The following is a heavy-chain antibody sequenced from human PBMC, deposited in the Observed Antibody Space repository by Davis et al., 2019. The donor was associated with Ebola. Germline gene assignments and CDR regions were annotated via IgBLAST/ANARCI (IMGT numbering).Heavy chain of an antibody. J-gene: IGHJ6*02. CDR2: IYYSGST. V-gene: IGHV4-31*03. CDR3: ARGVTMVRGVIDYYYGMDV. CDR1: GGSISSGGYY. D-gene: IGHD3-10*01. Sequence: MPSETLSLTCTVSGGSISSGGYYWSWIRQHPGKGLEWTGYIYYSGSTYYNPSLKSRVTISVDTSKNQFSLKLSSVTAADTAVYYCARGVTMVRGVIDYYYGMDVWGLGTTVTVSS.